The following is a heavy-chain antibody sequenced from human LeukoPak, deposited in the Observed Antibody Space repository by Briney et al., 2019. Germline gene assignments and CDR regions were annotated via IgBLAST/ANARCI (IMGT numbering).Heavy chain of an antibody. Sequence: GGSLRLSCAASGFIFSNYRMNWVRQAPGKGLEWVSYISSGSNTKYYANSVKGRFTISRDNAKNSLYLQMNSLRAEDTAVYYCASVSGSYLDFQHWGQGTLVTVSS. CDR1: GFIFSNYR. D-gene: IGHD3-10*01. V-gene: IGHV3-48*04. CDR3: ASVSGSYLDFQH. CDR2: ISSGSNTK. J-gene: IGHJ1*01.